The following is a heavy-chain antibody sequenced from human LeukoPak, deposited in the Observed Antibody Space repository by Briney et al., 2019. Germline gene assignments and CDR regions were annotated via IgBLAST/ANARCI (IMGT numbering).Heavy chain of an antibody. V-gene: IGHV3-23*01. CDR2: IIPSGVST. Sequence: GGSLRLSCAASGFTFSNYVMIWVRQAPGKGLEWVSSIIPSGVSTYYADSVKGRFTISRDNSKNTLYLQMNSLRAEDTAVYYCAKPSIYYDFWSGSYYFDYWGQGTLVTVSS. D-gene: IGHD3-3*01. CDR3: AKPSIYYDFWSGSYYFDY. J-gene: IGHJ4*02. CDR1: GFTFSNYV.